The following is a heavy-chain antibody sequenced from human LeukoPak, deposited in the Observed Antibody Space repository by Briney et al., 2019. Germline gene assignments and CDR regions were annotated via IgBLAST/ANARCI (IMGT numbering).Heavy chain of an antibody. CDR2: INPSGGST. V-gene: IGHV1-46*01. J-gene: IGHJ4*02. CDR1: GYTFTSYY. CDR3: AKDHLFLYYYDSSGYPPT. Sequence: ASVKVSCKASGYTFTSYYMHWVRQAPGQGLEWMGIINPSGGSTSYAQKFQGRVTMTRDTSTSTVYMELSSLRSEDTAVYYCAKDHLFLYYYDSSGYPPTWGQGTLVTVSS. D-gene: IGHD3-22*01.